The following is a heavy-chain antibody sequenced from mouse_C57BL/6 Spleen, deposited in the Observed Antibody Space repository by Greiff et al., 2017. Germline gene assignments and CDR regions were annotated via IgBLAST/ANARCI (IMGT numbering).Heavy chain of an antibody. CDR2: IDPSDSYT. Sequence: QVQLQQPGAELVKPGASVKLSCKASGYTFTSYWMQWVKQRPGQGLEWIGEIDPSDSYTNYNQKFKGKATLTVDTSSSTAYMQLSSLTSEDSAVYYCASRAREYYGSRGAMDYWGQGTSVTVSS. D-gene: IGHD1-1*01. V-gene: IGHV1-50*01. CDR1: GYTFTSYW. CDR3: ASRAREYYGSRGAMDY. J-gene: IGHJ4*01.